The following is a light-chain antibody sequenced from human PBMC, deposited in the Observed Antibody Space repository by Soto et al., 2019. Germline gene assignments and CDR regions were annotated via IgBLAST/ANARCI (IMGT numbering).Light chain of an antibody. J-gene: IGLJ1*01. CDR1: SSDVGSYNL. CDR2: EVN. Sequence: QSVLTQPASVSGSPGQSITISYTGTSSDVGSYNLISWYQQYPDKAPKLMIYEVNKRPSGVSNRFSGPKSGNTASLTISGLQAEDEADYYCCSYGGSSTFYVFGSGTKVTVL. V-gene: IGLV2-23*02. CDR3: CSYGGSSTFYV.